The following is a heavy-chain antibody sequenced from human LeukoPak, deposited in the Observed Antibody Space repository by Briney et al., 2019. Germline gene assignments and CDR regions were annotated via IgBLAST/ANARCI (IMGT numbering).Heavy chain of an antibody. J-gene: IGHJ2*01. CDR3: AIQPWGSGNNWYFDL. Sequence: ASVKVSCKPSGYTFTGYYIHWVRQAPGHGLEWMGWINPTSGGTDYAQKFQGRVTMTRDTSISTAYMELSSLRSDDTAVYYCAIQPWGSGNNWYFDLWGRGTLVTVSS. V-gene: IGHV1-2*02. CDR1: GYTFTGYY. CDR2: INPTSGGT. D-gene: IGHD7-27*01.